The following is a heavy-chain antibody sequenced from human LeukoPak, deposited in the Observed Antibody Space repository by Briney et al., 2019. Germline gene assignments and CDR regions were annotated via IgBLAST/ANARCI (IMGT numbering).Heavy chain of an antibody. D-gene: IGHD2-15*01. CDR1: GFTFSSYS. V-gene: IGHV3-21*01. Sequence: NPGGSLRLSCAASGFTFSSYSMNWVRQAPGKGLEWVSSISSSSSYIYYADSVKGLFTISRDNAKNSQYLQMNSLRAEDTAVYYCARVRCSGGSCYFDYWGQGTLVTVSS. CDR2: ISSSSSYI. J-gene: IGHJ4*02. CDR3: ARVRCSGGSCYFDY.